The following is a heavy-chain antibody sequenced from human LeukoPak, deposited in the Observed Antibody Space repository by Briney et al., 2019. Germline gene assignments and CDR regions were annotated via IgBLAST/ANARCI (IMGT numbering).Heavy chain of an antibody. J-gene: IGHJ5*02. CDR2: IYYSGST. D-gene: IGHD3-10*01. CDR1: GGSISSYY. Sequence: SETLSLTFTVSGGSISSYYWSWIRQPPGKGLEWIGYIYYSGSTNYNPSLKSRVTISVDTSKNQFSLKLSSVTAADTAVYYCARHVSGSGPFDPWGQGTLVTVSS. CDR3: ARHVSGSGPFDP. V-gene: IGHV4-59*08.